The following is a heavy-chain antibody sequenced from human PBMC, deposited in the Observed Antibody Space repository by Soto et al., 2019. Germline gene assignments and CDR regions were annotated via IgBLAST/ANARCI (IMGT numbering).Heavy chain of an antibody. CDR2: IHNSWTS. Sequence: QVQLQETGPGLVKPSETLSLTCSVSGASGSGYYWSWIRQTPGKGLEWIGNIHNSWTSKYKLSLKSRVTISLDTSKNEFSLEITSVTTSDTAADYCARGQQWLLADNWFDPWGQGNLVTVSS. CDR1: GASGSGYY. J-gene: IGHJ5*02. CDR3: ARGQQWLLADNWFDP. V-gene: IGHV4-59*02. D-gene: IGHD6-19*01.